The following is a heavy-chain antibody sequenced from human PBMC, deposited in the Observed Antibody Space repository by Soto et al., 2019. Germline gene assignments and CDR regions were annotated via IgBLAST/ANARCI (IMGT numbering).Heavy chain of an antibody. V-gene: IGHV3-23*01. J-gene: IGHJ4*02. Sequence: GSLRLSCAASGVTFTSYAMTWVRQVPGEGLQWVSSISKSGDSTYYADSVKGRFTTSRDNSKNTLYLQMNSLRAEDTAIYYCAKGSFGFDYWGQGALVTVSS. CDR1: GVTFTSYA. CDR3: AKGSFGFDY. CDR2: ISKSGDST. D-gene: IGHD3-10*01.